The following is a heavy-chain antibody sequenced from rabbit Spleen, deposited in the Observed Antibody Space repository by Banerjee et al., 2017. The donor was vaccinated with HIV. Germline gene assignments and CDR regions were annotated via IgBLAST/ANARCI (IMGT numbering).Heavy chain of an antibody. CDR2: IYAGSDTT. V-gene: IGHV1S40*01. J-gene: IGHJ3*01. CDR3: ARRDSGASDPYNF. CDR1: GFSFSSVYY. D-gene: IGHD2-1*01. Sequence: PLVESGGGLVKPGASLTLTCTASGFSFSSVYYMCWVRQAPGKGLEWIGCIYAGSDTTWYASWAKGRFTISTPSSTTVTLQMTSLTAADTATYFCARRDSGASDPYNFWGQGTLVTVS.